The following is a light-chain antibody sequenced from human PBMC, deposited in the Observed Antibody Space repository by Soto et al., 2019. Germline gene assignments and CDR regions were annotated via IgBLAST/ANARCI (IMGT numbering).Light chain of an antibody. Sequence: QSVLTQPASVSGSPGQSINISCTGTSSDVGAYNHVSWYQQHPGKVPKVMIYEVNNRPSGVSNRFSASKSGNTASLTISGLQAEDEATYYCSSFTSGGTWVFGGGTKLTVL. CDR3: SSFTSGGTWV. CDR2: EVN. J-gene: IGLJ3*02. CDR1: SSDVGAYNH. V-gene: IGLV2-14*03.